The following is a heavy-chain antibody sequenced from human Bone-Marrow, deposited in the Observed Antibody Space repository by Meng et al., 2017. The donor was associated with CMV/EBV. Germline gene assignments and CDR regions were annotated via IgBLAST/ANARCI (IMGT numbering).Heavy chain of an antibody. V-gene: IGHV1-18*01. CDR2: LIIYNENT. J-gene: IGHJ4*03. Sequence: HVQLGQSGGEVKEPGVSVWFACKTSGHTFITLGITWVRQPPGQGLEWMGWLIIYNENTEYSQKLQGRFTITTDTSTCTVYMELRSLRSDDTAVYFCAGWTFVVTYGLGSWGHGTLVTVSS. CDR3: AGWTFVVTYGLGS. D-gene: IGHD2-2*01. CDR1: GHTFITLG.